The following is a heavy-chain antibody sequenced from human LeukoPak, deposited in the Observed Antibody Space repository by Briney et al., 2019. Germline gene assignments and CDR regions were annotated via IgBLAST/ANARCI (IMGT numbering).Heavy chain of an antibody. CDR1: GGSISSYY. J-gene: IGHJ6*03. Sequence: SETLSLTCTVSGGSISSYYWSWIRQPPGKGLEWIGYIYYSGSTNYNPSLKSRVTISVDTSKNQFSLKLSSVTAADTAVYYCARARRDGYNYRYYYYMDVWGKGTTVTVSS. CDR3: ARARRDGYNYRYYYYMDV. CDR2: IYYSGST. V-gene: IGHV4-59*12. D-gene: IGHD5-24*01.